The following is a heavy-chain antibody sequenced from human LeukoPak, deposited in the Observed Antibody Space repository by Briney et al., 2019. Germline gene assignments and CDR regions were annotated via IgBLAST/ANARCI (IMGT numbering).Heavy chain of an antibody. V-gene: IGHV3-11*01. CDR3: ARELTRSGDC. CDR2: ISSRGSTI. J-gene: IGHJ4*02. Sequence: PGGSLRLTCAGSGLTFSDDDMNWIRQAPGKGLEWISYISSRGSTIYYADSVKGRFTISRDNAKNSLYLQMNSLRVEDSAVYYCARELTRSGDCWGQGTLVTVSS. CDR1: GLTFSDDD. D-gene: IGHD1-14*01.